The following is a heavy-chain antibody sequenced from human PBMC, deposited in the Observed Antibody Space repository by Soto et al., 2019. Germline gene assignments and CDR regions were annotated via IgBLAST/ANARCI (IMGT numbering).Heavy chain of an antibody. Sequence: SETLSLTCTVCGGCITSGGYYWSWIRQHPGKGLEWIGYIHYSGTAYYIPSLKSRLKISIDTSKNQFSLKLSSVTVADTALYSCAREYSGSDNNWFDPSGPRPLATVFS. D-gene: IGHD5-12*01. V-gene: IGHV4-31*03. CDR2: IHYSGTA. CDR3: AREYSGSDNNWFDP. CDR1: GGCITSGGYY. J-gene: IGHJ5*02.